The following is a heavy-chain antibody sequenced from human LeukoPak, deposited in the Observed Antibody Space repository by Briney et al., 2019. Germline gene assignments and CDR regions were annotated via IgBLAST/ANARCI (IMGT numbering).Heavy chain of an antibody. Sequence: GGSLRLSCAASGFTFSSYAMHWVRQAPGKGLEWVAVISHDGSNKYYVDSVKGRFTISRDNSKNTLYLQMNSLGAEDTAVYYCASPYYGSGSFDYWGQGTLVTVSS. J-gene: IGHJ4*02. CDR1: GFTFSSYA. CDR3: ASPYYGSGSFDY. V-gene: IGHV3-30-3*01. D-gene: IGHD3-10*01. CDR2: ISHDGSNK.